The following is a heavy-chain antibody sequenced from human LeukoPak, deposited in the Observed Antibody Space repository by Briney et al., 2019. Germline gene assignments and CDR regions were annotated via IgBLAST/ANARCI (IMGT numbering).Heavy chain of an antibody. D-gene: IGHD3-22*01. V-gene: IGHV1-69*01. J-gene: IGHJ4*02. CDR2: IIPIFGTA. Sequence: SVKVSCKPSGGTFSSYAISWVRQAPGQGLEWMGGIIPIFGTANYAQKFQGRVTSTADESTSTAYMELSSLRSEDTAVYYCARDDYYDSSGYYTLDYWGQGTLVTVSS. CDR1: GGTFSSYA. CDR3: ARDDYYDSSGYYTLDY.